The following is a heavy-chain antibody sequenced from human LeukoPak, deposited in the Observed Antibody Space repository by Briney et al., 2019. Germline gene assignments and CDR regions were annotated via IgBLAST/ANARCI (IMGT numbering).Heavy chain of an antibody. Sequence: SETLSLTCIVSAYSISSGYYWGWIRQPPGKGLEWIGSIYHSESTYYNPSLKSRVTISIDTSKNQFSLKLSSVTAADTAVYYCARVGFGSSSRGTAFDYWGQGTLVTVSS. V-gene: IGHV4-38-2*02. CDR3: ARVGFGSSSRGTAFDY. D-gene: IGHD6-13*01. J-gene: IGHJ4*02. CDR1: AYSISSGYY. CDR2: IYHSEST.